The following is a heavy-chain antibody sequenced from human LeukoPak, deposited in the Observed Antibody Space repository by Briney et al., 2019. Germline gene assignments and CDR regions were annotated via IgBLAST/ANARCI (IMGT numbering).Heavy chain of an antibody. Sequence: SETLSLTCTVSGGSISSSSYYWGWIRQPPGKGLEWIGSIYYSGSTYYNPSLKSRVTISVDTSKNQFSLKLSSVTAADTAVYYCARDDWVWGSYPKGNAFDIWGQGTMVTVSS. V-gene: IGHV4-39*07. D-gene: IGHD3-16*01. J-gene: IGHJ3*02. CDR1: GGSISSSSYY. CDR2: IYYSGST. CDR3: ARDDWVWGSYPKGNAFDI.